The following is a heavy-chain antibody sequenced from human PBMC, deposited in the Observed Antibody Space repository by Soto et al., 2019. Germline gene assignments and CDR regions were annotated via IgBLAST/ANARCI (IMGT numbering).Heavy chain of an antibody. V-gene: IGHV3-48*01. CDR2: ISARSETT. CDR1: GFTFSDYN. Sequence: PGGSLRLSCAASGFTFSDYNMNWVRQAPGKGLEWVSYISARSETTHYTDSVRGRFTISRDNAKNSLYLHMTSLGAEDTAVYYCTRDGSTGQQLVRAYWGQGTLVTVSS. D-gene: IGHD6-13*01. CDR3: TRDGSTGQQLVRAY. J-gene: IGHJ4*02.